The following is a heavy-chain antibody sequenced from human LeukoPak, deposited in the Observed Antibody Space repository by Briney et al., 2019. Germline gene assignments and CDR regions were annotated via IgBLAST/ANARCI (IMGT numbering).Heavy chain of an antibody. J-gene: IGHJ4*02. CDR3: AKDHQGYWADSFDY. Sequence: GGSLRLSCAASGFTFSSYAMTWVRQAPGKGLAWVSAISGSGGSTYFADSVKGRFTVSRDNSKDTLYLQMNSLRAEDTAVYYCAKDHQGYWADSFDYWGQGTLVTVSS. CDR1: GFTFSSYA. CDR2: ISGSGGST. V-gene: IGHV3-23*01. D-gene: IGHD6-13*01.